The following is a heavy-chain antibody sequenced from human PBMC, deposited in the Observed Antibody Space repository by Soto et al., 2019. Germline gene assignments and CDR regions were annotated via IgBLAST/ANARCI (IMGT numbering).Heavy chain of an antibody. V-gene: IGHV3-74*01. CDR3: ARGGDPDY. Sequence: EVQLVESGGGLVQPGGSLRLSCVASGFTFNYYWMHWVRQAPGKGLVCVSRIQSDGSSPDYVDSVKGRFTISRENAKNTLYLQMNNLRAVDTAVDYCARGGDPDYLGQGTLVTVSS. CDR1: GFTFNYYW. CDR2: IQSDGSSP. D-gene: IGHD2-21*02. J-gene: IGHJ4*02.